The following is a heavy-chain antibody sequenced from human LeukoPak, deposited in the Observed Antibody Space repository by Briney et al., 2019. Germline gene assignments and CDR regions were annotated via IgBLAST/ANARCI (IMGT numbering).Heavy chain of an antibody. J-gene: IGHJ5*02. D-gene: IGHD3-3*01. CDR3: ASAFWSGYSNWFDP. Sequence: GGSLRLSCAASGFTFSSYAMSWVRQAPGKGLEWVSAISGSGGSTYYADSVKGRFTISRDNSKNTLYLQMNSLRAEDTAVYYCASAFWSGYSNWFDPWGQGTLVTVSS. CDR2: ISGSGGST. V-gene: IGHV3-23*01. CDR1: GFTFSSYA.